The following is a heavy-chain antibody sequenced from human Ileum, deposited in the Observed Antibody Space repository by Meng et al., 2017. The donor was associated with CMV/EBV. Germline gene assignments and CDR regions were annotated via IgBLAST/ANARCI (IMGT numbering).Heavy chain of an antibody. D-gene: IGHD3-16*02. CDR3: ARGLFRYPAYFDL. Sequence: QVQLQKWGEGLLKPSEPLSLTCAVYGGSLRGHYCNWIRQSPGNGLQWIAEINHVGRTNSNPSLASRVTLSQDTSKNQCSLKLNSVTVADSAVYYCARGLFRYPAYFDLWGQGTLVTVSS. CDR2: INHVGRT. CDR1: GGSLRGHY. J-gene: IGHJ4*02. V-gene: IGHV4-34*01.